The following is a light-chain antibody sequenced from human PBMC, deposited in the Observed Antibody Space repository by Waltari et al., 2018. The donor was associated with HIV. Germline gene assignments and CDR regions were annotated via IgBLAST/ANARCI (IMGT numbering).Light chain of an antibody. V-gene: IGLV1-40*01. J-gene: IGLJ2*01. Sequence: QSVLTQAPSVSGAPGQRVTISCYGSSSNIRGNFDVHWYQQRPGSAPRLLIYGDTHRPSGVPDRFSGSKSGTSASLVITGLQAEDEADYYCQSFDRSLSSSVVFGGGTKLTV. CDR2: GDT. CDR3: QSFDRSLSSSVV. CDR1: SSNIRGNFD.